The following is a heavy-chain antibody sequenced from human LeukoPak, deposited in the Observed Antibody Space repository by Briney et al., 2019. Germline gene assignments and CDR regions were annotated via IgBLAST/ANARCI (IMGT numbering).Heavy chain of an antibody. Sequence: GGSLRLSCAASGFTFSDFYMGWVRQAPGKGLEWVSYIISSSSYTNYADSVKGRFTISRDNSKNTLYLQMNSLRAEDTAVYYCAKDLTVGATGAFDIWGQGTMVTVSS. CDR1: GFTFSDFY. D-gene: IGHD1-26*01. CDR3: AKDLTVGATGAFDI. V-gene: IGHV3-11*05. J-gene: IGHJ3*02. CDR2: IISSSSYT.